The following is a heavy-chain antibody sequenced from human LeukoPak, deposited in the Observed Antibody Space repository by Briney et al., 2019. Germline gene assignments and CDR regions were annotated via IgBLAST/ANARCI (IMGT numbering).Heavy chain of an antibody. Sequence: PGGSLRLSCAASGFTFSSYEMNWVRQAPGKGLEWVSYISTSGNTIYYADSVKGRFTISRDNAKNSLYLQMNSLRAEDTAIYYCARGYRGYSYGYDYWGQGTLVTASS. CDR3: ARGYRGYSYGYDY. CDR1: GFTFSSYE. CDR2: ISTSGNTI. V-gene: IGHV3-48*03. D-gene: IGHD5-18*01. J-gene: IGHJ4*02.